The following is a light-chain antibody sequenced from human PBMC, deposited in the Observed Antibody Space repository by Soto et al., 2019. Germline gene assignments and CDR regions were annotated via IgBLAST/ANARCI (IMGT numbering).Light chain of an antibody. CDR2: DAS. Sequence: IQMTQSLSTLSASVGATVTITCRASLSISSWLAWYQPKPGKAPKLLIYDASSLESGVPSRFRGRGSGTYFTLTISSLQPESVATWYWQKVNSGSLTFGQGTRREI. CDR1: LSISSW. CDR3: QKVNSGSLT. J-gene: IGKJ5*01. V-gene: IGKV1-5*01.